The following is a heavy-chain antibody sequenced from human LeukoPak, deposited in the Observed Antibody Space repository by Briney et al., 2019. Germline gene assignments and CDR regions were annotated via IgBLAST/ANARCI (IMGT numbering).Heavy chain of an antibody. CDR3: ARLFGLQYAYGMDV. V-gene: IGHV1-18*01. J-gene: IGHJ6*02. CDR1: GYTFTSYG. D-gene: IGHD4-11*01. CDR2: ISAYNGNT. Sequence: ASVKISCKASGYTFTSYGISWVRQAPGQGLEWMGWISAYNGNTNYAQKLQGRVTMTTDTSTSTAYMELRSLRSDDTAVYYCARLFGLQYAYGMDVWGQGTTVTVSS.